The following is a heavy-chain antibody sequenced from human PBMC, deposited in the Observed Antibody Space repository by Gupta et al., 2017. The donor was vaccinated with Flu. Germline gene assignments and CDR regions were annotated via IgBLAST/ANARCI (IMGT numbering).Heavy chain of an antibody. D-gene: IGHD2-2*01. Sequence: SNWWSWVRQPPGKGLEWIGEIYHSGSTNYNPSLKRRVTISVDKSKNQFSLKLSSVTAAETAVYYCARDFCSSTSCPTHFDYWGQGTLVTVSS. V-gene: IGHV4-4*02. CDR1: SNW. J-gene: IGHJ4*02. CDR2: IYHSGST. CDR3: ARDFCSSTSCPTHFDY.